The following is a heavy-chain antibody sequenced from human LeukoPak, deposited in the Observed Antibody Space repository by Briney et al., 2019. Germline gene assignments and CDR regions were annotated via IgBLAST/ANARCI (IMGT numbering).Heavy chain of an antibody. J-gene: IGHJ4*02. V-gene: IGHV3-74*01. D-gene: IGHD3-10*01. CDR3: ARGASFGVLDY. CDR1: GFPFRSYW. CDR2: INSDGSST. Sequence: GGSLVLSCAASGFPFRSYWMHWVRQAPGKGLVGVARINSDGSSTSYADSVKGRFTISRDNAKNTLYLQMNSLRAEDTAVYYCARGASFGVLDYWGQGTLGTVS.